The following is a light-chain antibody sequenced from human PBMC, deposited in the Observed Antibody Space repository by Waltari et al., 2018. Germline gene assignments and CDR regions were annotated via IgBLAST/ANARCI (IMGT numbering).Light chain of an antibody. V-gene: IGKV1-16*01. CDR3: LQYDHYPLT. CDR2: AAS. Sequence: DVQMTQSPSSLPASIGDTVTISCRATQGITNYLAWFQQRPGEVPRSLIYAASTLHSGGASRFSGSGSETDFTLTINGLQPEDFATDYCLQYDHYPLTFGGGTKGETK. CDR1: QGITNY. J-gene: IGKJ4*01.